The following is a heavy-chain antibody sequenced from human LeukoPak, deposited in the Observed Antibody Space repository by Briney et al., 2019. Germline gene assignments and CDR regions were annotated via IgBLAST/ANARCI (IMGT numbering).Heavy chain of an antibody. D-gene: IGHD3-3*01. Sequence: SETLSLTCTVSGYSISSGYYWGWIRQPPGKGLEWIGSIYHSGSTYYNPSLKSRVTISVDTSKNQFSLKLSSVTAADTAVYYCARERFLEWLLSGYFDYWGQGTLVTVSS. J-gene: IGHJ4*02. CDR3: ARERFLEWLLSGYFDY. CDR2: IYHSGST. CDR1: GYSISSGYY. V-gene: IGHV4-38-2*02.